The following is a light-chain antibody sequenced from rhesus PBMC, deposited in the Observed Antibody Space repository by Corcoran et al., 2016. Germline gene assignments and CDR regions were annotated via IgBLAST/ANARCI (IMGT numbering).Light chain of an antibody. Sequence: DILMTQSPSSLSASVGDTVTITCRASQGISSSLNWFQQKPGKAPKLRIYTASSLAPVVPSRVSGRGSGTDFTPTISSLQPEDFAVYYCLQHNSYPLTFGGGTKVELK. J-gene: IGKJ4*01. V-gene: IGKV1-28*03. CDR3: LQHNSYPLT. CDR2: TAS. CDR1: QGISSS.